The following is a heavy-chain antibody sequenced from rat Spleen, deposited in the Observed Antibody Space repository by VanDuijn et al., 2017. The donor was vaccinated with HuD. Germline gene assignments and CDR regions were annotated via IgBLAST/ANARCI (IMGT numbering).Heavy chain of an antibody. CDR1: GFSLTGYS. Sequence: QVQLTESGPGLVQPSQTLSLTCTVSGFSLTGYSVYWVRQPSGKGLEWMGRMRYNGDTSYNSALKSRLSISRDTSKSQVFLKMSSLQTEDTATYYCARTYYYSGRGDYVMDAWGQGASVTVSS. V-gene: IGHV2-8*01. J-gene: IGHJ4*01. D-gene: IGHD1-1*01. CDR2: MRYNGDT. CDR3: ARTYYYSGRGDYVMDA.